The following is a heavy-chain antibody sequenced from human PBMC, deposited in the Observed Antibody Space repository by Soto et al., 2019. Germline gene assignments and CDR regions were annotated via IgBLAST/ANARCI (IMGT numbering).Heavy chain of an antibody. CDR3: AKNPITMIVGPWFDP. J-gene: IGHJ5*02. D-gene: IGHD3-22*01. CDR1: GFTFSSSA. Sequence: GGSLRLSCAASGFTFSSSAMSWVRQAPGKGLEWVSAISGSGGSTYYADSVKGRFTISRDNSKNTLYLQMNSLRAEDTAVYYCAKNPITMIVGPWFDPWGQGTLVTVSS. CDR2: ISGSGGST. V-gene: IGHV3-23*01.